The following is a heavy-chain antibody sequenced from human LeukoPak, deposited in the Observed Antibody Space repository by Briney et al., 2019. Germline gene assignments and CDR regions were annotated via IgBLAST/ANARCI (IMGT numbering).Heavy chain of an antibody. Sequence: GGSLRLSCAASGFTFSSYGMHWVRQAPGKGLEWVAVISYDGSNKYYADSVKGRFTISRDNSKNTLYLQMNSLRAEDTAVYYCARDFSQLGPIDYWGQGTLVTVSS. CDR1: GFTFSSYG. CDR2: ISYDGSNK. V-gene: IGHV3-30-3*01. CDR3: ARDFSQLGPIDY. J-gene: IGHJ4*02. D-gene: IGHD6-6*01.